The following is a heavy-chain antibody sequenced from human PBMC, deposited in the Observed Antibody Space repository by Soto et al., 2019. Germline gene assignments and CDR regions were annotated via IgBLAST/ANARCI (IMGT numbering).Heavy chain of an antibody. CDR1: GYSFTSYW. D-gene: IGHD3-9*01. CDR3: ARHRGNHVLRYFDWSWRLDYCGMDV. J-gene: IGHJ6*02. CDR2: IDPSDSYT. V-gene: IGHV5-10-1*01. Sequence: GESLKISCXGSGYSFTSYWISWVRQMPGKGLEWMGRIDPSDSYTNYSPSFQGHVTISADKSISTAYLQWSSLKASDTAMYYCARHRGNHVLRYFDWSWRLDYCGMDVWGQGTTVTVSS.